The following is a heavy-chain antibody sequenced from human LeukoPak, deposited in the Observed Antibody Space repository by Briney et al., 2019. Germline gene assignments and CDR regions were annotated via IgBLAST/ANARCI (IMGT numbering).Heavy chain of an antibody. CDR2: ISGSGAT. Sequence: GGSLRLSCAASGFTFSQHFMTWIRQTPGKGLEWISYISGSGATYYANSVKGRFTIYRDNAQNSLWLQMSSLRAEDTAVYYCARDPMHNGGNSGAFDFWGQGTQVTVSP. CDR3: ARDPMHNGGNSGAFDF. J-gene: IGHJ3*01. V-gene: IGHV3-11*01. CDR1: GFTFSQHF. D-gene: IGHD4-23*01.